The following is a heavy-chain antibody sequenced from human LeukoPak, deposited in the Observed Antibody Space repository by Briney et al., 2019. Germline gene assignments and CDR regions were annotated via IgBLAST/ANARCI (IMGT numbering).Heavy chain of an antibody. Sequence: GGSLRLSCAASGFTFSHYGMHWVRQAPGKGLEWVAFTRYDESLKYYAGSVRGRFAISRDNSKNTLYLQMNSLRTEDTAIYYCTKYRSGNFDYYPDLDSWGQGILVTVSS. V-gene: IGHV3-30*02. CDR3: TKYRSGNFDYYPDLDS. J-gene: IGHJ4*02. CDR2: TRYDESLK. D-gene: IGHD3-9*01. CDR1: GFTFSHYG.